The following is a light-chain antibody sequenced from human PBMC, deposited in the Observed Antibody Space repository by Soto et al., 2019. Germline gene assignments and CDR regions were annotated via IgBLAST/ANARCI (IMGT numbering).Light chain of an antibody. CDR1: QSISNF. Sequence: DIQMTQSPSSLSASVGDRVTITCRASQSISNFLNWYQQKRGKAPELLIYAASILHSGVPSRFSGSGSGTKFTLTSSSLQPEDFATYSCQQSYTTPYTLGQGTKLEI. CDR2: AAS. CDR3: QQSYTTPYT. J-gene: IGKJ2*01. V-gene: IGKV1-39*01.